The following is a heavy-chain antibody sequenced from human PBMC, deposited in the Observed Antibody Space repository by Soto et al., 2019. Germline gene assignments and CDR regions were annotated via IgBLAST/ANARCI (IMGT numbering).Heavy chain of an antibody. Sequence: QVQLVESGGGVVQPGRSLRLSCAASGFTFSSYAMHWVRQAPGKGLEWVAVISYDGSNKYYADSVKGRFTISRDNSKNTLYRQMNSLRAEDTAVYYCARDKGSVLRYFDWLPNYYYYGMDVWGQGTTVTVSS. D-gene: IGHD3-9*01. CDR2: ISYDGSNK. V-gene: IGHV3-30-3*01. CDR1: GFTFSSYA. CDR3: ARDKGSVLRYFDWLPNYYYYGMDV. J-gene: IGHJ6*02.